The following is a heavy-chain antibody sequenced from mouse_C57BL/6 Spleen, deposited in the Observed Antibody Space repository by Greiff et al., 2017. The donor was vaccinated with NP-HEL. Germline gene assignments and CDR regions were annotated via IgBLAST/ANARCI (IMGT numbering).Heavy chain of an antibody. CDR3: ARGPYFDV. Sequence: EVKLMESEGGLVQPGSSMKLSCTASGFTFSDYYMAWVRQVPEKGLEWVANINYDGSSTYYLDSLKSRFIISRDNAKNILYLQMSSLKSEDTATYYCARGPYFDVWGTGTTVTVSS. J-gene: IGHJ1*03. V-gene: IGHV5-16*01. CDR2: INYDGSST. CDR1: GFTFSDYY.